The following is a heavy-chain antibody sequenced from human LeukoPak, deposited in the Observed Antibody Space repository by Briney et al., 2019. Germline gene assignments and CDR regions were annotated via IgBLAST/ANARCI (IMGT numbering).Heavy chain of an antibody. D-gene: IGHD3-22*01. J-gene: IGHJ5*02. CDR2: ISYDGSNK. V-gene: IGHV3-30-3*01. CDR1: GFTFSSYA. CDR3: ARDPSYDSSGKARSWFDP. Sequence: GGSLRLSCAASGFTFSSYAMHWVRQAPGKGLEWVAVISYDGSNKYYADSVKGRFTISRDNSKNTLYLQMNSLRAEDTAVYYCARDPSYDSSGKARSWFDPWGQGTLVTVSS.